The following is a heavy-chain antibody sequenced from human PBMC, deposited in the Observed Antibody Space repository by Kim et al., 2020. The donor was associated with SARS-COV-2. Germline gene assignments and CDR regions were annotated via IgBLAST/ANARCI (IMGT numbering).Heavy chain of an antibody. J-gene: IGHJ4*02. D-gene: IGHD6-6*01. V-gene: IGHV3-9*01. Sequence: ADSVKGRFTISRDNAKNSLYLQMNSLRAEDTALYYCAKDQYSTLEYYFDYWGQGTLVTVSS. CDR3: AKDQYSTLEYYFDY.